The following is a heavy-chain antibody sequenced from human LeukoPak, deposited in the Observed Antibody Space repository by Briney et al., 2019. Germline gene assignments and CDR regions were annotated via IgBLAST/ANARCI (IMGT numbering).Heavy chain of an antibody. CDR2: INSDGSST. CDR1: GFTLSRHW. CDR3: PSPQSGDYVALFFQH. D-gene: IGHD4-17*01. Sequence: GGSLRLSCAASGFTLSRHWMYWVRQAPGKGLVWVSRINSDGSSTSYADSVKGRFTIYRDNAKNTLYLQVNSLRVEDTAVYYCPSPQSGDYVALFFQHWGPGTLVTVSS. J-gene: IGHJ1*01. V-gene: IGHV3-74*01.